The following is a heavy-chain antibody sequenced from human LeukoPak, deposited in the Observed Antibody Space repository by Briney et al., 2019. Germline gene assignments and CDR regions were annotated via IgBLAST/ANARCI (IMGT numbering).Heavy chain of an antibody. CDR1: GGSFSGYY. J-gene: IGHJ6*02. CDR2: INHSGST. D-gene: IGHD6-19*01. Sequence: SETLSLTCAVYGGSFSGYYWSWIRQPPGKGLEWIGEINHSGSTNYNPSLKSRVTISVDTSKNQFSLKLSSATAADTAVYYCARGRSSGWYPYYYGMDVWGQGTTVTVSS. V-gene: IGHV4-34*01. CDR3: ARGRSSGWYPYYYGMDV.